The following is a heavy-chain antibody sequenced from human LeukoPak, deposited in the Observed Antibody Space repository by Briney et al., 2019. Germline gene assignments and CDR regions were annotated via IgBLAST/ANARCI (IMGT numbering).Heavy chain of an antibody. J-gene: IGHJ6*02. D-gene: IGHD6-19*01. CDR2: ISYDGSNK. Sequence: GGSLRLSYAASGFTFSSYAMHWVRQAPGKGLEWVAVISYDGSNKYYADSVKGRFTNSRDNSKNTLYLQMNSLRAEDTAVYYCAREPLVPRIGYSSGWYDYYYYGMDVWGQGTTVTVSS. CDR3: AREPLVPRIGYSSGWYDYYYYGMDV. CDR1: GFTFSSYA. V-gene: IGHV3-30*04.